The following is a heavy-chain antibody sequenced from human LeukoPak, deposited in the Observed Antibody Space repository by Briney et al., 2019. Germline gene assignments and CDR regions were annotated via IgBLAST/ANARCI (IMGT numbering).Heavy chain of an antibody. V-gene: IGHV3-7*01. CDR3: AKYSGTYRDY. Sequence: GGSLRLSCAASGFTFSNYWMSWVRQAPGKGLEWVANIKQDGSEKNHVDSVKGRFTISRDNAKNSLFLQMNSLRAEDTAVYYCAKYSGTYRDYWGQGTLVTVSS. CDR1: GFTFSNYW. D-gene: IGHD1-26*01. CDR2: IKQDGSEK. J-gene: IGHJ4*02.